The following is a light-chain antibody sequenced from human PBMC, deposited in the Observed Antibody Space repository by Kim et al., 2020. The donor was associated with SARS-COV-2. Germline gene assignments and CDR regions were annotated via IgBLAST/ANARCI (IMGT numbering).Light chain of an antibody. J-gene: IGLJ2*01. Sequence: KVTIPCSGSSTNIGNNYLSWYQQLPGTAPKLLIYDNNKRPSGIPDRFSGSKSGTSAALGITGLQTGDEADFYCGTWDASLGGLVFGGGTQLTVL. V-gene: IGLV1-51*01. CDR3: GTWDASLGGLV. CDR1: STNIGNNY. CDR2: DNN.